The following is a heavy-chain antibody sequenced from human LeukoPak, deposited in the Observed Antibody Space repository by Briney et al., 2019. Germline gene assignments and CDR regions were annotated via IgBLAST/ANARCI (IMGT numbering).Heavy chain of an antibody. J-gene: IGHJ4*02. CDR3: ARVVRRIRLDY. CDR1: GGSISSSSYY. Sequence: TSETLSLTCTVSGGSISSSSYYWGWIRQPPGKGLEWIGSIYYSGSTYYNPPLKSRVTISVDTSKNQFSLKLSSVTAADTAVYYCARVVRRIRLDYWGQGTLVTVSS. CDR2: IYYSGST. V-gene: IGHV4-39*01. D-gene: IGHD6-6*01.